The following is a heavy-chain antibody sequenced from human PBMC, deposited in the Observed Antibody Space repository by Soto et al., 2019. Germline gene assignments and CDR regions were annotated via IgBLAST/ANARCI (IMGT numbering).Heavy chain of an antibody. V-gene: IGHV4-61*08. CDR1: GGSISSGGYY. Sequence: PSETLSLTCTVSGGSISSGGYYWSWIRQHPGKGLEWIGYIYYSGSTNYNPSLKSRVTISVDTSKNQFSLKLSSVTAADTAVYYCARHVTDYYYYMDVWGKGTTVTVSS. D-gene: IGHD2-21*02. J-gene: IGHJ6*03. CDR3: ARHVTDYYYYMDV. CDR2: IYYSGST.